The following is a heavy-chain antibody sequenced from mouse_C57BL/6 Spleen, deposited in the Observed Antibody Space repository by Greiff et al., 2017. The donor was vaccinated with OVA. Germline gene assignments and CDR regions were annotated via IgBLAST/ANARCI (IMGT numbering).Heavy chain of an antibody. CDR1: GYAFSSYW. V-gene: IGHV1-80*01. D-gene: IGHD1-1*01. CDR2: IYPGDGDT. CDR3: ARHYGSSSYAMDY. J-gene: IGHJ4*01. Sequence: LQESGAELVKPGASVKISCKASGYAFSSYWMNWVKQRPGKGLEWIGQIYPGDGDTNYNGKFKGKATLTADKSSSTAYMQLSSLTSEDSAVYFCARHYGSSSYAMDYWGQGTSVTVSS.